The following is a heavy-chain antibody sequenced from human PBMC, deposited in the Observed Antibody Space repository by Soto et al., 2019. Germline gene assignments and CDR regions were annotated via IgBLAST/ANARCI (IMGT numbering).Heavy chain of an antibody. CDR2: ISYDGSNK. Sequence: PGGSLRLSCAASGFTFSSYGMHWVRQAPGKGLEWVAVISYDGSNKYYADSVKGRFTISRDNSKNTLYLQMNSLRAEDTAVYYCAKHWEDAFDIWGQGTMVTVSS. V-gene: IGHV3-30*18. CDR3: AKHWEDAFDI. CDR1: GFTFSSYG. D-gene: IGHD1-26*01. J-gene: IGHJ3*02.